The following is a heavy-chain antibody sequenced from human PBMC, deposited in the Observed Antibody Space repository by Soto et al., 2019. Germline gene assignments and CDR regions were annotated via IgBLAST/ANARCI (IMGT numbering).Heavy chain of an antibody. J-gene: IGHJ4*02. CDR1: GFTFSSYA. V-gene: IGHV3-23*01. CDR2: ISGSGGST. Sequence: GGSLRLSCAASGFTFSSYAMSWVRQAPGKGLEWVSAISGSGGSTYYADSVKGRFTISRDNSKNTLYLQMNSLRAEDTAVYYCAKEADTYYDILTGPFDYWGQGTLVTVSS. D-gene: IGHD3-9*01. CDR3: AKEADTYYDILTGPFDY.